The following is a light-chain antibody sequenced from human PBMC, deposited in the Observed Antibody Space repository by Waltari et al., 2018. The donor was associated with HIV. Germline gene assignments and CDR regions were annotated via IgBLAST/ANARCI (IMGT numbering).Light chain of an antibody. CDR2: EVN. CDR1: RSDVGSYHL. V-gene: IGLV2-23*02. CDR3: CSYATWV. J-gene: IGLJ3*02. Sequence: QSALTQPASVSGSPGQSITISCTGTRSDVGSYHLVSWYQQHPGKAPKLMIYEVNKRPSGVSNRFSGSKSGNTASLTISGLQAEDEADYYCCSYATWVFGGGTKLTVL.